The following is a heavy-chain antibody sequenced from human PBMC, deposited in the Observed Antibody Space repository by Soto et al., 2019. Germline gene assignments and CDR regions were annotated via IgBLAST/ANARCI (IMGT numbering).Heavy chain of an antibody. CDR3: STRAYDTNGYYRFDP. V-gene: IGHV4-34*01. CDR1: GGAFSGYY. D-gene: IGHD3-22*01. CDR2: INHSGRV. J-gene: IGHJ5*01. Sequence: TLSLNSAVYGGAFSGYYWSWLRQPPGKGLEWIGEINHSGRVNYNPSLKSRVTISLDTSKNQFSLTLSAVTAADTAMYYCSTRAYDTNGYYRFDPWGQGTLVTVSS.